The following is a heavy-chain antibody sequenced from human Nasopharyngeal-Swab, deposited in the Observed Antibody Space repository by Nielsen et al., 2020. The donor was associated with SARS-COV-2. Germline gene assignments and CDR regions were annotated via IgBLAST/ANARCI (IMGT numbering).Heavy chain of an antibody. CDR2: IRGSGGNT. V-gene: IGHV3-23*01. CDR3: AKHYGGNSRHFEY. Sequence: GESLKISCAASGFSFSNYAMSWVRQAPGKGLEWVSAIRGSGGNTCYADSVKGRFTISRDNSKNTLHLQMNSLRAEDTAVYYCAKHYGGNSRHFEYWGQGTLVTVSS. CDR1: GFSFSNYA. J-gene: IGHJ4*02. D-gene: IGHD4-23*01.